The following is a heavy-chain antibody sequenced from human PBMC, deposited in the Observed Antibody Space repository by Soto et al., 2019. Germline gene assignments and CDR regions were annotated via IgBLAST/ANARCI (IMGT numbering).Heavy chain of an antibody. J-gene: IGHJ4*02. D-gene: IGHD3-22*01. CDR1: GGSISSSNW. CDR3: ARVYYDSSGGVPTFDY. CDR2: IYHSGST. V-gene: IGHV4-4*02. Sequence: SETLSLTCAVSGGSISSSNWWSWVRQPPGKGLKWIGEIYHSGSTNYNPSLKSRVTISVDKSKNQFSLKLSSVTAADTAVYYCARVYYDSSGGVPTFDYWGQGTLVTVSS.